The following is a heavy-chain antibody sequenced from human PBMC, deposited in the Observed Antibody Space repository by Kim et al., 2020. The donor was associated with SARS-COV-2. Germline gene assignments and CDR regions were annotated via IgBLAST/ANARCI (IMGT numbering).Heavy chain of an antibody. J-gene: IGHJ3*02. D-gene: IGHD2-2*01. CDR3: ARDREYQLHLPPNDAFDI. Sequence: ASVKVSCKASGYTFTSYAMHWVRQAPGQRLEWMGWINAGNGNTKYSQKFQGRVTITRDTSASTAYMELSSLRSEDTAVYYCARDREYQLHLPPNDAFDIWGQGTMVTVSS. CDR1: GYTFTSYA. V-gene: IGHV1-3*01. CDR2: INAGNGNT.